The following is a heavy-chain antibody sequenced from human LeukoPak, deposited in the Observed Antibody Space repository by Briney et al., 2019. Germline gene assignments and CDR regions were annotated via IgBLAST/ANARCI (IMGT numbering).Heavy chain of an antibody. Sequence: GGSLRLSCAASGFTFSSYSMNWVHQAPGKGLEWVSSISSSSSYIYYADSVKGRFTISRDNAKNSLYLQMNSLRAEDTAVYYCASERSGYYFFDYWGQGTLVTVSS. CDR2: ISSSSSYI. CDR1: GFTFSSYS. V-gene: IGHV3-21*01. J-gene: IGHJ4*02. D-gene: IGHD3-22*01. CDR3: ASERSGYYFFDY.